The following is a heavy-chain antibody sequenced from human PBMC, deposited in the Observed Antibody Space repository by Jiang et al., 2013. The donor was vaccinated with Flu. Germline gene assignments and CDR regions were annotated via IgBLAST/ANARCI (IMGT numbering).Heavy chain of an antibody. D-gene: IGHD3-16*02. Sequence: ASYSIAWVRQMPGKAWSGWASSILLTLIPHTSPSFQGQVSISADKSISTAYLQWNSLEASDTAMYYCASSGNYHYGLDVWGQGTTVSVSS. CDR1: ASYS. CDR3: ASSGNYHYGLDV. J-gene: IGHJ6*02. CDR2: SILLTLIP. V-gene: IGHV5-51*01.